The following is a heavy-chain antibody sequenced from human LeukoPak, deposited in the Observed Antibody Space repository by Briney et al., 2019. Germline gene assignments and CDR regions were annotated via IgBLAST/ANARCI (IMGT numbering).Heavy chain of an antibody. V-gene: IGHV3-23*01. CDR1: GFTFTSYA. J-gene: IGHJ4*02. CDR3: ARDLDYVWGSYMDY. D-gene: IGHD3-16*01. CDR2: LTGDGNT. Sequence: GGSLRLSCAASGFTFTSYAMSWVRQAPGKGLEWVSVLTGDGNTYYADSVKGRFTNSRDDSKNTLFLQMNSLRAEDTAVYYCARDLDYVWGSYMDYWGQGTLVTVSS.